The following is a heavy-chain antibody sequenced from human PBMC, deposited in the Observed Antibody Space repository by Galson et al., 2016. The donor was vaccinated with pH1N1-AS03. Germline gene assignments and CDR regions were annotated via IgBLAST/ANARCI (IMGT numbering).Heavy chain of an antibody. V-gene: IGHV2-5*02. CDR1: GFSLATSGVG. CDR3: TRSRYYNTNLYYFDY. J-gene: IGHJ4*02. CDR2: IYWDDDK. Sequence: PALVKPTQTLTLTCAFSGFSLATSGVGVGWIRQPPRKALEWLALIYWDDDKLYNPSLKSRLTVTKDTSKNLVVLTLTDMDPVDTATYFCTRSRYYNTNLYYFDYWGRGTLVTVSS. D-gene: IGHD2/OR15-2a*01.